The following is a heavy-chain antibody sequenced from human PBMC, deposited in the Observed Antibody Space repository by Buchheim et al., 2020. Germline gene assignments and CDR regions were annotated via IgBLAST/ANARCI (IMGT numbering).Heavy chain of an antibody. Sequence: QVRLQESGPGLVKPSETPSLTCTVSGDSISPYYWSWIRQPPGKGLEWIGYIYYSGSSNYNPSLKSRVTISVDTSQNQFSLRLSSVTAADTAVYYCARGLLGIYYFDSWGQGTL. CDR2: IYYSGSS. CDR1: GDSISPYY. CDR3: ARGLLGIYYFDS. V-gene: IGHV4-59*01. J-gene: IGHJ4*02. D-gene: IGHD7-27*01.